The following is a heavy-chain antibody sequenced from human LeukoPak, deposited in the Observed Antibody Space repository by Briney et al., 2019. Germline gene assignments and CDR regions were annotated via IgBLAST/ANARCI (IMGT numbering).Heavy chain of an antibody. D-gene: IGHD3-22*01. V-gene: IGHV3-53*01. Sequence: GGSLTLSCAASGFTVSSNYMSWVRQAPGKGLECVSVIYSGCSTYYADSVKGRFTISRDNSKNTLYLQMNSLRAEDTAVYYCAREVSFLDDYDGDYWGQGTLVTVSS. CDR2: IYSGCST. CDR1: GFTVSSNY. CDR3: AREVSFLDDYDGDY. J-gene: IGHJ4*02.